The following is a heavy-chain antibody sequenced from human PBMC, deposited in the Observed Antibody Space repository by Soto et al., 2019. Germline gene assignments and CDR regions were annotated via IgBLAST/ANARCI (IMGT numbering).Heavy chain of an antibody. CDR2: IYPGDSDT. D-gene: IGHD3-10*01. J-gene: IGHJ6*03. CDR1: GYSFTSYW. Sequence: PGESLKISCKGSGYSFTSYWIGWVRQMPGKGLEWMGIIYPGDSDTRYSPSFQGQVTISADKSISTAYLQWSSLKASDTAMYYCARQAMVRGVISVKYYYYMDVWGKGTTVTVSS. V-gene: IGHV5-51*01. CDR3: ARQAMVRGVISVKYYYYMDV.